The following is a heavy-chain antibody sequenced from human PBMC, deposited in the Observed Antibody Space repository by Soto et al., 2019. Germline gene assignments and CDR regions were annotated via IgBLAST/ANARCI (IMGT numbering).Heavy chain of an antibody. CDR1: GGSISSYY. CDR3: ARKGFGPLHGLVDV. CDR2: VHHSWGS. Sequence: QVQLQESGPGLVKPSETLSLSCTVSGGSISSYYWSWFRQSPGKRMEWIGYVHHSWGSSYNPPLQSRVAISLDTSKSQFSLKVTSVTATDTAVYYCARKGFGPLHGLVDVLGQGTTVTVSS. V-gene: IGHV4-59*08. D-gene: IGHD3-10*01. J-gene: IGHJ6*02.